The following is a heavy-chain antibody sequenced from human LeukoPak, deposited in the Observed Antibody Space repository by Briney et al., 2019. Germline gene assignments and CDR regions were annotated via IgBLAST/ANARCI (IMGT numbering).Heavy chain of an antibody. CDR3: ARDQAAAGTEDDAFDI. D-gene: IGHD6-13*01. V-gene: IGHV1-46*01. CDR1: GYTFTSYY. Sequence: ASVKVSCKASGYTFTSYYMHWVRQAPGQGLEWMGIINPSGGSTGYARKFQGRVTMTRDTSTSTVYMELSSPRSEDTAVYYCARDQAAAGTEDDAFDIWGQGTMVTVSS. J-gene: IGHJ3*02. CDR2: INPSGGST.